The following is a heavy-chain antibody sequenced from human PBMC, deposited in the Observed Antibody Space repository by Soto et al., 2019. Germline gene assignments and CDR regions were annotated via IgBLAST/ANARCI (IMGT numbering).Heavy chain of an antibody. CDR1: AGVISRYA. CDR3: ARDRLTVPASHNNWFDP. Sequence: ASVKVSCTAGAGVISRYAISWLGQVRGQGREWMGGIIPIFGTANYAQKFQARVTITADKSTSTAYMELSSLRSEDTAVYYCARDRLTVPASHNNWFDPWGQGTRVTVSP. D-gene: IGHD2-2*01. V-gene: IGHV1-69*06. J-gene: IGHJ5*02. CDR2: IIPIFGTA.